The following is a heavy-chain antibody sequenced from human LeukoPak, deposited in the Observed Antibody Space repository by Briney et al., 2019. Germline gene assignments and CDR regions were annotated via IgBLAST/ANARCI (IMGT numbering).Heavy chain of an antibody. CDR3: ARGGDAIIFDY. Sequence: GGSLRLSCAASGFTFRSYAMSWVRQAPGKGPEWVSGISGGGTLYDADSVKGRFTISRDNSKNTVYLQINSLRAEDTAIYYCARGGDAIIFDYWGQGTLVTVSS. V-gene: IGHV3-23*01. J-gene: IGHJ4*02. D-gene: IGHD2-21*02. CDR1: GFTFRSYA. CDR2: ISGGGTL.